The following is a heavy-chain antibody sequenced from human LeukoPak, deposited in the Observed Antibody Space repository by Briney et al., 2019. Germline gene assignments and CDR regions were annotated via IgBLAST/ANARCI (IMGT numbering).Heavy chain of an antibody. J-gene: IGHJ4*02. V-gene: IGHV1-2*02. CDR2: INPNTGGT. Sequence: ASVKVSCKASGYTFTGYYIHWVRQAPGQGPEWMGWINPNTGGTNYAQKFQGRVTMTRDTSISTAYMELTRLTSDDTAVYYCARDREVVAHWGQGTLVTVSS. D-gene: IGHD2-15*01. CDR3: ARDREVVAH. CDR1: GYTFTGYY.